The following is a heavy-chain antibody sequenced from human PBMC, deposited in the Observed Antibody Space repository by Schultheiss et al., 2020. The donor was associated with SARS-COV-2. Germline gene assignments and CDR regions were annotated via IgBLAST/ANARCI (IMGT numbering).Heavy chain of an antibody. J-gene: IGHJ6*02. CDR1: GFTFSDYA. D-gene: IGHD3-10*01. Sequence: GGSLRLSCAGSGFTFSDYAMHWVRQAPGKGLEWVALISIDGSEKYYADSVKGRFTISRDNAKNTVYLQMNSLRADDTAVYYCARLWGDRGMDVWGQGTTVTVSS. V-gene: IGHV3-30*03. CDR2: ISIDGSEK. CDR3: ARLWGDRGMDV.